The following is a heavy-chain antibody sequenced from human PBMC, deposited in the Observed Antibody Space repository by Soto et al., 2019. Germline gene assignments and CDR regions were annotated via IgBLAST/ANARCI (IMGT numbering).Heavy chain of an antibody. V-gene: IGHV3-21*06. D-gene: IGHD6-19*01. CDR1: GFSISSYK. Sequence: EVQLVESGGGLVKPGGSLRLSCAASGFSISSYKMNRVRQAPGRGLEWVSCISKSSSYIYYADSVKGRFTISRDNAKNSLYLQMNSLRAEDTAVYYCARDQYSSGSYDRLGDDDALDIWGQGTMVTVSS. CDR3: ARDQYSSGSYDRLGDDDALDI. CDR2: ISKSSSYI. J-gene: IGHJ3*02.